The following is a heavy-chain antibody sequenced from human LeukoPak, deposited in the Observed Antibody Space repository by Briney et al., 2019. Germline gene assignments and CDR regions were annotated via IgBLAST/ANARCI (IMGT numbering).Heavy chain of an antibody. V-gene: IGHV4-39*01. D-gene: IGHD3-10*01. J-gene: IGHJ4*02. CDR2: IYYTGNT. CDR3: ARQTYGSGRRYFDY. Sequence: PSETLSLTCTVSGGSISGSTFYWGWIRQPPGKGLEWIGSIYYTGNTYYNPSLKSRVTISVDTSKNQFSLKLSSVTAADTAVYYCARQTYGSGRRYFDYWGQGTLVTDSS. CDR1: GGSISGSTFY.